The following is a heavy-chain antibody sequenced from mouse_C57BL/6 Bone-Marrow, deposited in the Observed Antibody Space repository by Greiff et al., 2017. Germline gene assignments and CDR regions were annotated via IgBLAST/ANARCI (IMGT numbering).Heavy chain of an antibody. CDR2: IHPNSGST. J-gene: IGHJ2*01. CDR1: GYTFTSYW. Sequence: VQLQQPGAELVKPGASVKLSCKASGYTFTSYWMHWVKQRPGQGLEWIGMIHPNSGSTNYNEKFKSKATLPVDKSSSTAYMQRSSLTSEDSAVYYCARCGYSFDYWGQGTTLTVSS. CDR3: ARCGYSFDY. V-gene: IGHV1-64*01. D-gene: IGHD1-1*02.